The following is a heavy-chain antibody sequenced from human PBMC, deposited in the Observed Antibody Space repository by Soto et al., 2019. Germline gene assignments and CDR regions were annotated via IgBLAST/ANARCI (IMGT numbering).Heavy chain of an antibody. CDR3: ARVTNLWFGELPTDFDY. CDR1: GGSISSGGYY. CDR2: IYYSGST. J-gene: IGHJ4*02. V-gene: IGHV4-31*03. D-gene: IGHD3-10*01. Sequence: SETLSLTCTVSGGSISSGGYYWSWIRQHPGKGLEWIGYIYYSGSTYYNPSLKSRVTISVDTSKNQFSLKLSSVTAADTAVYYCARVTNLWFGELPTDFDYWGQGTLVIVSS.